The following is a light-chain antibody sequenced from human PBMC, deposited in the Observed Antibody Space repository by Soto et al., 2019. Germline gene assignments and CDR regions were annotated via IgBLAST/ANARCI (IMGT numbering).Light chain of an antibody. CDR3: QQFNNSGA. J-gene: IGKJ4*01. CDR1: QGISSA. CDR2: DAS. Sequence: AIQLTQSPSSLSASVGDRVTITCRASQGISSALAWYQQKPGKAPKLLIYDASSLESGVPSRFSGSGSGTDFTLTISSLQPEDFATYYCQQFNNSGAFGGGTTVEIK. V-gene: IGKV1D-13*01.